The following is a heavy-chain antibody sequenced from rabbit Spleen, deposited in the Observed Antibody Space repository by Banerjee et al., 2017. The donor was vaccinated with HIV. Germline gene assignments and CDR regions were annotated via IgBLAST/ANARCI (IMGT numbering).Heavy chain of an antibody. D-gene: IGHD1-1*01. J-gene: IGHJ6*01. Sequence: QEQLEESGGDLVKPEGSLTLTCTASGFSFSSSYWIFWVRQAPGKGLEWIACIYGGSSGSTDYASWVNGRFTISKSSSTTVTLQMTSLTAADTATYFCARSYISYYDAMDLWGPGTLVTVS. V-gene: IGHV1S45*01. CDR2: IYGGSSGST. CDR3: ARSYISYYDAMDL. CDR1: GFSFSSSYW.